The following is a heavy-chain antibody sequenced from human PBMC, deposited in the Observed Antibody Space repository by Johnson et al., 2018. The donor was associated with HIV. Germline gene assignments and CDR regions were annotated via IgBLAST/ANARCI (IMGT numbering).Heavy chain of an antibody. CDR3: TICITMIVVGTTDAFDI. V-gene: IGHV3-30*03. D-gene: IGHD3-22*01. Sequence: QVQLVESGGGVVRPGRSLRLSCAASGFTFSNYGMHWVRQAPGKGLEWVAVITFAGSDKYYADSVKGRFTISRDNAKNTLYLQMNSLKTEDTAVYYCTICITMIVVGTTDAFDIWGQGTMVTVSS. CDR1: GFTFSNYG. CDR2: ITFAGSDK. J-gene: IGHJ3*02.